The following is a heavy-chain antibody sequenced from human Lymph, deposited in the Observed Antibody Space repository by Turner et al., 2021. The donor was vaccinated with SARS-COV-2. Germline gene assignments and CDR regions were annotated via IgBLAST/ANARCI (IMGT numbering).Heavy chain of an antibody. D-gene: IGHD3-10*01. CDR3: ARDASGSGTLDY. V-gene: IGHV3-30-3*01. J-gene: IGHJ4*02. CDR2: ISYDGSNK. Sequence: QVQLVESGGGVVQPGRSLRLSCAASGFTFNNYPMHWVRQAPGKGREWVAVISYDGSNKYYAESVKGRFTISRDNSKNTLYLQRNSLRAEDTAVCYCARDASGSGTLDYWGQGTLVTVSS. CDR1: GFTFNNYP.